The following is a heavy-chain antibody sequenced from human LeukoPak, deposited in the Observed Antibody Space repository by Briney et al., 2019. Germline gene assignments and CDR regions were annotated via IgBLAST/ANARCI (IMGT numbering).Heavy chain of an antibody. V-gene: IGHV3-7*01. CDR3: ARDLLDYYDSSGYWAGY. J-gene: IGHJ4*02. CDR2: IKQDGSEK. Sequence: GGSLRLSCAASGFTFSSYWMSGVRQAPGKGLEWVANIKQDGSEKYYVDSVKGRFTISRDNAKNSLYLQMNSLRAEDTAVYYCARDLLDYYDSSGYWAGYWGQGTLVTVSS. CDR1: GFTFSSYW. D-gene: IGHD3-22*01.